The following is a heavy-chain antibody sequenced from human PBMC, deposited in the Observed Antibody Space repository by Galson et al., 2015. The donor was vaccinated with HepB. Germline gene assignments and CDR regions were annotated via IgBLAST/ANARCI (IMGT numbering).Heavy chain of an antibody. CDR3: AKSYYHDGSGYYYAYYSTLDD. Sequence: SLRLSCAASGFTFSNYAMTWVRQAPGKGLEWVSVISGSGGGTYYADSVKGRFTISRDSSKNTLFLQMNSLRAEDTATYYCAKSYYHDGSGYYYAYYSTLDDCGQGTPVTVS. V-gene: IGHV3-23*01. CDR2: ISGSGGGT. CDR1: GFTFSNYA. D-gene: IGHD3-22*01. J-gene: IGHJ6*02.